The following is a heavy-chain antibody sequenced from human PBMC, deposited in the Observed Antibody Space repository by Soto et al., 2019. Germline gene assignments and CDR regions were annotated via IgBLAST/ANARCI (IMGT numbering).Heavy chain of an antibody. V-gene: IGHV1-69*01. D-gene: IGHD5-18*01. CDR1: GGTFSTYT. Sequence: QVQLVQSGTEVKKPGSSVKVTCKAYGGTFSTYTIAWVRQAPGQGLEWMGGIIPTFGALKYAQKFQGRVTIIADESTSTAYMELSSLRLEDTAVYYCARGATVMFTAAFD. CDR2: IIPTFGAL. CDR3: ARGATVMFTAAFD. J-gene: IGHJ3*01.